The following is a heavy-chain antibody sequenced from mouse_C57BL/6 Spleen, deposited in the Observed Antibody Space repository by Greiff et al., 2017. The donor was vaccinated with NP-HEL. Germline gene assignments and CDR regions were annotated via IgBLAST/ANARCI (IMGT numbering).Heavy chain of an antibody. D-gene: IGHD1-1*01. CDR1: GYTFTDYN. CDR3: AREGPTVEYGAMDY. V-gene: IGHV1-22*01. J-gene: IGHJ4*01. CDR2: INPNNGGT. Sequence: EVQLVESGPELVKPGASVKMSCKASGYTFTDYNMHWVKQSHGKSLEWIGYINPNNGGTSYNQKFKGKATLTVNKSSSTAYMELRSLTSEDSAVYYCAREGPTVEYGAMDYWGQGTSVTVSS.